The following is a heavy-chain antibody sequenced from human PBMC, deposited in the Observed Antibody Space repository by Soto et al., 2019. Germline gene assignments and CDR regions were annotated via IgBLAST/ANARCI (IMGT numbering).Heavy chain of an antibody. CDR1: GGSISSYY. Sequence: PSETLSLTCTVSGGSISSYYWSWIRQPPGKGLEWIGYIYYSGSTNYNPSLKSRVTISVDTSKNQFSLKLSSVTAADTAVYYCARYDFWSGNFDYWGQGTLVTVSS. CDR2: IYYSGST. V-gene: IGHV4-59*01. J-gene: IGHJ4*02. D-gene: IGHD3-3*01. CDR3: ARYDFWSGNFDY.